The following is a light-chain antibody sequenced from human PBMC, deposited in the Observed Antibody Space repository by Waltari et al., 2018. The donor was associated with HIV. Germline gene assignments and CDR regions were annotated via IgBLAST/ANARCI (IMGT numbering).Light chain of an antibody. J-gene: IGKJ1*01. CDR1: QSVRSY. CDR2: DTS. CDR3: QQRSSWPLT. V-gene: IGKV3-11*01. Sequence: EIVLTQSPATLSLSQGDRATLSCRASQSVRSYLAWYQQRPDQAPRLLIYDTSNRATGIPARFSGSGSGTDFTLTISSLEPEDFAVYYCQQRSSWPLTLGQGTNVEFK.